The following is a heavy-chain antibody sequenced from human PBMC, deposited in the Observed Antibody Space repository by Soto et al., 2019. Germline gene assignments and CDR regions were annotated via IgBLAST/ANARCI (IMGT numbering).Heavy chain of an antibody. CDR1: GFSFVNYA. CDR2: LSGSGTST. Sequence: PVGSLRLSCAASGFSFVNYAMNWVRQAPVKGLEWVSGLSGSGTSTYYADSVKGRFTISRDNSRDTLFLQMNSLTADDTAVYYCAKATTNGGWFNPFDSWGQGALVTVSS. V-gene: IGHV3-23*01. CDR3: AKATTNGGWFNPFDS. J-gene: IGHJ4*02. D-gene: IGHD6-19*01.